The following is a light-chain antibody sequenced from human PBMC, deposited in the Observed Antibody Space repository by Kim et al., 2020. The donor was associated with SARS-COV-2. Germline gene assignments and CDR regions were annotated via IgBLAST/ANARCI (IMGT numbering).Light chain of an antibody. CDR1: KLGDKY. CDR3: QAWDSSSAV. J-gene: IGLJ3*02. CDR2: QHT. V-gene: IGLV3-1*01. Sequence: SYELTQPPSVSVSPGKTASITCSGSKLGDKYAYWYQKKPGQSPVLVIYQHTKRPSGISQRFSGSSSGNTATLIISRAQTRDEADYYCQAWDSSSAVFGGG.